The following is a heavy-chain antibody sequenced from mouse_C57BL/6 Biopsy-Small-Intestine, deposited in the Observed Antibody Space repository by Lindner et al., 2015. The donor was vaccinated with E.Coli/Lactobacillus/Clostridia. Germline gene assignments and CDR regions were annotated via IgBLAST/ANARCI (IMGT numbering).Heavy chain of an antibody. J-gene: IGHJ1*01. V-gene: IGHV1-82*01. CDR3: ARGGSFGNFRYFDV. D-gene: IGHD2-1*01. CDR2: IYPGDGDT. Sequence: VQLQESGPELVKPGASVKISCKASGYAFSRTWMNWVKQRPGKGLEWIGRIYPGDGDTHYNGKFKGKATLTADKSSSTAYMQLSSLTSEDSSVYFCARGGSFGNFRYFDVWGAGTTVTVSS. CDR1: GYAFSRTW.